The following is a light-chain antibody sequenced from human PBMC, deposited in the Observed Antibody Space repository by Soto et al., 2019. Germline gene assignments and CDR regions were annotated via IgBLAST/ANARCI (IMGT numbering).Light chain of an antibody. CDR1: SSDVGGYNF. CDR2: EVS. CDR3: YSSSGYYTRV. V-gene: IGLV2-14*01. J-gene: IGLJ1*01. Sequence: QSVLTQPASVSGSPGQSITISCTGTSSDVGGYNFVSWYQQHPGRAPKLLIYEVSRRPSGVSNRFSGSKSGDPAPLTISGLQAEDEADYYCYSSSGYYTRVFGAGTKVTVL.